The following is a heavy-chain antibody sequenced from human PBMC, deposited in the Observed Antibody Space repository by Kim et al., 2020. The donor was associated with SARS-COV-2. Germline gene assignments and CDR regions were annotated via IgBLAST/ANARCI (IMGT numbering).Heavy chain of an antibody. J-gene: IGHJ6*01. D-gene: IGHD3-10*01. Sequence: SETLSLTCAVYSGSFSCYYWNWFRQPPGKGLEWIGDITHSGSPHYNPSLKSRVPISVDTSKNQFSLKLSSVTAADTAVYYCAGGGDYGLISEYRCHGVDV. V-gene: IGHV4-34*01. CDR3: AGGGDYGLISEYRCHGVDV. CDR2: ITHSGSP. CDR1: SGSFSCYY.